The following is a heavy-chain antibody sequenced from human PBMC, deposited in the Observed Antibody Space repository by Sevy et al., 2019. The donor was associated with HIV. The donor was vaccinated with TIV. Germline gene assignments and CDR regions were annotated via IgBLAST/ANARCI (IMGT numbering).Heavy chain of an antibody. CDR1: GFTFGSYS. CDR2: ISSSSSYI. CDR3: ARAKNYYGMDV. V-gene: IGHV3-21*01. J-gene: IGHJ6*02. Sequence: GGSLRLSCAASGFTFGSYSMNWVRQAPGKGLEWVSSISSSSSYIYYADSVKGRFTISRDNAKNSLYLQMNSLRAEDTAVYYCARAKNYYGMDVWGQGTTVTVSS.